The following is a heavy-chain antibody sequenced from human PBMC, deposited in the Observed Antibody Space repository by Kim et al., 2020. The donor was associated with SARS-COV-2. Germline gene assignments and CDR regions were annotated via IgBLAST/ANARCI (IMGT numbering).Heavy chain of an antibody. CDR1: GFTFSSYG. Sequence: GGSLRLSCAASGFTFSSYGMHWVRQAPGKGLEWVAVISYDGSNKYYADSVKGRITISRDNSKNTLYLQMNSLRAEDTGEYYCAKDGSSYGYPGGYWGQGTLVTVSS. CDR2: ISYDGSNK. CDR3: AKDGSSYGYPGGY. V-gene: IGHV3-30*18. D-gene: IGHD5-18*01. J-gene: IGHJ4*02.